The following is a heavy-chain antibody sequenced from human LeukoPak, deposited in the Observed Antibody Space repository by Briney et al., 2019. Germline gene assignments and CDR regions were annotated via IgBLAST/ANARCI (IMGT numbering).Heavy chain of an antibody. CDR1: GLTFSTCG. J-gene: IGHJ4*02. Sequence: PGGSLRLSCTASGLTFSTCGMTWVRQAPGKGLEWVSSISGNDDGTYYADSVKGRFTISRDNSKNTLYLQMNSLRAEDTAIYYCAKRGPIYSASPGNYFDYWGQGTLVTVSS. D-gene: IGHD3-10*01. CDR3: AKRGPIYSASPGNYFDY. CDR2: ISGNDDGT. V-gene: IGHV3-23*01.